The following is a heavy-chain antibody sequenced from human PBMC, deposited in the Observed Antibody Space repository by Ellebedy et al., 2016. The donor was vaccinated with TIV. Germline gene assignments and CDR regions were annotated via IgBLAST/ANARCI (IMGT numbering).Heavy chain of an antibody. Sequence: PGGSLRLSCAASGFTFSSYIMHWVRQAPGKGLEWVADISYDGSNKLYADSVKGRFTISRDTSKNTLYLQMNSPRAEDTAVYYCARDQYPQYYYESSGPSRGFPFDIWGQGTMVTVSS. CDR1: GFTFSSYI. CDR2: ISYDGSNK. J-gene: IGHJ3*02. CDR3: ARDQYPQYYYESSGPSRGFPFDI. D-gene: IGHD3-22*01. V-gene: IGHV3-30*04.